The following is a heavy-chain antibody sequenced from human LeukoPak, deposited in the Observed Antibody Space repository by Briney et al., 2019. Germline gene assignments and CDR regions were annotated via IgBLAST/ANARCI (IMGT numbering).Heavy chain of an antibody. J-gene: IGHJ5*02. CDR1: GGSFSGYY. D-gene: IGHD2-2*01. V-gene: IGHV4-34*01. CDR2: INHSGST. CDR3: ARGRGNIVVVDNWFDP. Sequence: SETLSLTCAVYGGSFSGYYWSWIRQPPGKGLEWIGEINHSGSTNYNPSLKSRVTISVDTSKNQFSLKLSSVTAADTAVYYCARGRGNIVVVDNWFDPWGQGTLVTVSS.